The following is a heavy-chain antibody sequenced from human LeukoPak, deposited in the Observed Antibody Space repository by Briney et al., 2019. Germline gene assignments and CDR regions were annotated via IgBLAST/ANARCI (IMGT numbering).Heavy chain of an antibody. CDR1: GFTFSSYA. CDR3: ARQYYYGSGSYLWAPDY. J-gene: IGHJ4*02. Sequence: GGSLRLSCAASGFTFSSYAMSWVRQAPGKGLEWVSAISGSGGSTYYADSVKGRFTISRDNAKNSLYLQMNSLRAEDTAVYYCARQYYYGSGSYLWAPDYWGQGTLVTVSS. CDR2: ISGSGGST. V-gene: IGHV3-23*01. D-gene: IGHD3-10*01.